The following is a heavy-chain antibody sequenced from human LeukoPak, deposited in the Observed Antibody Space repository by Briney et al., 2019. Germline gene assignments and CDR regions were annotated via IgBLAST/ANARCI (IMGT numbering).Heavy chain of an antibody. V-gene: IGHV2-70*04. CDR1: GFSLSTSGMR. Sequence: SGPALVKPTQTLTLTCTFSGFSLSTSGMRVSWIRQPPGKALEWLARIDWDDDKFYITSLKTRLTISKDTSKNQVVITMTNMDPVDTATYYCARQIQWGYYYCMDVWGKGTTVTVSS. CDR3: ARQIQWGYYYCMDV. CDR2: IDWDDDK. D-gene: IGHD5-12*01. J-gene: IGHJ6*03.